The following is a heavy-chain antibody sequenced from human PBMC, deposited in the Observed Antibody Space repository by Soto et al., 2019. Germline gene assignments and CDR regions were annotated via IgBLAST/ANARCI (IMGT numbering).Heavy chain of an antibody. CDR3: ANGYGSHI. CDR2: IYQSVSV. V-gene: IGHV4-34*01. Sequence: SETLSLTCAVYSGSFGGYYGSWIRQPPGKGLEWIGEIYQSVSVIYNPSLESRGTISGDSSKNQVSLKLSSVTAEDTAVYYCANGYGSHIWGQGTLVTVSS. D-gene: IGHD3-10*01. CDR1: SGSFGGYY. J-gene: IGHJ4*02.